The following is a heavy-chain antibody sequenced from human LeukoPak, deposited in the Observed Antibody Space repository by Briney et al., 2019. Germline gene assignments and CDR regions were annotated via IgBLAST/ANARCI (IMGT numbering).Heavy chain of an antibody. D-gene: IGHD2-2*01. J-gene: IGHJ1*01. CDR3: NIGPKVVPAARNFQH. V-gene: IGHV3-15*01. CDR2: IKSKTDGGTT. CDR1: GLTFSSYA. Sequence: EPGGSLRLSCAASGLTFSSYAMSWVRQAPGKGLEWVGRIKSKTDGGTTDYGAPVKGRFTISRDDSKNTPYLQMNSLKTEDTAVYYCNIGPKVVPAARNFQHWGQGTLVTVSS.